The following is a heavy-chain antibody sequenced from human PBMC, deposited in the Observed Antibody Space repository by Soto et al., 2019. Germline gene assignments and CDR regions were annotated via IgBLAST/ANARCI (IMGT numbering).Heavy chain of an antibody. V-gene: IGHV3-53*01. Sequence: GGSLRLSCAASGFTVSSNYMSWVRQAPGKGLEWVSVIYSGGSTYYADSVKGRFTISRDNSKNTLYLQMNSLRAEDTAVYYCARDLWIRYYYYGMDVRGQGTTVTVSS. J-gene: IGHJ6*02. D-gene: IGHD1-1*01. CDR1: GFTVSSNY. CDR3: ARDLWIRYYYYGMDV. CDR2: IYSGGST.